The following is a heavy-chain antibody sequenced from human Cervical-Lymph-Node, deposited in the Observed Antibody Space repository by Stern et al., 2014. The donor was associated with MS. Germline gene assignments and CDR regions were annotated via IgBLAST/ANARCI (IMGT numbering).Heavy chain of an antibody. Sequence: MQLVESGGGVVQPGRSLRLSFAASGFVFRRYALHWVRQAPGKGLEWVALISYDGRDKYYTDSVKGRFTVSRDNSNNTVDLEMNSLRLEDTAVYYCAKGGSGSYLDWGQGSLVTVSS. CDR2: ISYDGRDK. J-gene: IGHJ4*02. CDR1: GFVFRRYA. V-gene: IGHV3-30*04. D-gene: IGHD1-26*01. CDR3: AKGGSGSYLD.